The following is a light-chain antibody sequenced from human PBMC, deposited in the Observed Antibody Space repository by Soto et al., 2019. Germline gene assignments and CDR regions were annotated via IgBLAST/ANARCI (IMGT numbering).Light chain of an antibody. CDR3: NSHTTSSTYV. J-gene: IGLJ1*01. CDR2: GVN. CDR1: SSDVGGYNY. Sequence: QSVLTQPASVSGSPGQWITISCTGTSSDVGGYNYVSWYQQRPGKAPQLIIYGVNNRPSGVSNRFSGSKSDNTASLTISGLQAEDEVDYYCNSHTTSSTYVFGTGTKLTVL. V-gene: IGLV2-14*01.